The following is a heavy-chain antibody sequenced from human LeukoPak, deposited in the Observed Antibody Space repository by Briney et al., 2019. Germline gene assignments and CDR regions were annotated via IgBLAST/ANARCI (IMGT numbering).Heavy chain of an antibody. CDR3: ARLRYSYGAFDY. D-gene: IGHD5-18*01. V-gene: IGHV4-34*01. J-gene: IGHJ4*02. CDR2: INHSGST. CDR1: GGSFSGYY. Sequence: SETLSLTCAVYGGSFSGYYWSWIRPPPGKGLEWIGEINHSGSTNYNPSLKSRVTISVDTSKNQFSLKLSSVTAADTAVYYCARLRYSYGAFDYWGQGTLVTVSS.